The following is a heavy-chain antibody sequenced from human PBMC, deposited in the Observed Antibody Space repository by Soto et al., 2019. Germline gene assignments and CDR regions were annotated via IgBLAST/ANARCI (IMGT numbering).Heavy chain of an antibody. CDR3: AKGLHYYDSSGYSLDY. Sequence: SSETLSLTCTVSGGSISSSSYYWGWIRQPPGKGLEWIGSIYYSGSTYYNPSLKSRVTISVDTSKNQFSLKLSSVTAADTAVYYCAKGLHYYDSSGYSLDYWGQGTLVTVSS. CDR1: GGSISSSSYY. CDR2: IYYSGST. D-gene: IGHD3-22*01. V-gene: IGHV4-39*01. J-gene: IGHJ4*02.